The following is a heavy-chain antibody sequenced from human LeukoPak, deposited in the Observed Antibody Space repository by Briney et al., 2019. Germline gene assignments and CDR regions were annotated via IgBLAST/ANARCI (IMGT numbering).Heavy chain of an antibody. J-gene: IGHJ5*02. CDR1: GDSISSYY. V-gene: IGHV4-59*01. CDR3: ARDSSTSHSYNWFDP. CDR2: IYYSGGT. D-gene: IGHD2-2*01. Sequence: SETLSLTCTVSGDSISSYYWSWIRQPPGKGLEWIGYIYYSGGTNYNPSLKSRVAISVDTSKNQFSLKLSSVTAADTAVYYYARDSSTSHSYNWFDPWGQGTLVTVSS.